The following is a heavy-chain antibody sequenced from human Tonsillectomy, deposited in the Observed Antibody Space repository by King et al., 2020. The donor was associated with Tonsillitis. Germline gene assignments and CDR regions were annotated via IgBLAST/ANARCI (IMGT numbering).Heavy chain of an antibody. CDR1: GFTFSSYW. J-gene: IGHJ6*02. Sequence: VQLVESGGGLVQPGGSLRLSCAASGFTFSSYWMHWVRQAPGKGLVCVSRINSDGSSTSYADSVKGRFTISRDNAKNTLYLQMNSLRAEDTAVYYCARGGDGYYYYYDMDVWGQGTTVTVSS. CDR3: ARGGDGYYYYYDMDV. V-gene: IGHV3-74*01. D-gene: IGHD5-24*01. CDR2: INSDGSST.